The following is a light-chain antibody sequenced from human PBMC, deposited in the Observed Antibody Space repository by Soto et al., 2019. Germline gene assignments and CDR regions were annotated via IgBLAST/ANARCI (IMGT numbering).Light chain of an antibody. CDR1: SSDVGGYNY. CDR2: EVN. Sequence: QSALTQPPSASGSPGQSVAISCTGTSSDVGGYNYVSWYQQHPGKAPKLMIYEVNKRPSGVTDRFAGSKSGNTASLTVSGLQAEDEADYYGSSYGGSSNVFGTGTKLTVL. CDR3: SSYGGSSNV. V-gene: IGLV2-8*01. J-gene: IGLJ1*01.